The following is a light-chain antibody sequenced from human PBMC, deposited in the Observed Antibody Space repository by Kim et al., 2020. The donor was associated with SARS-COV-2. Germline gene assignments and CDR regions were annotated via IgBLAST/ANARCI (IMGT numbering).Light chain of an antibody. V-gene: IGLV2-14*02. CDR3: VLYTSDIVL. CDR2: EVN. Sequence: PGQSIALSCTGTTSDVGSPNLVSGYQDHPGKAPKLIIYEVNKRPSGVSDRFSGSKSGNTASLTVSGLQADDEADYYCVLYTSDIVLFGGGTQLTVL. J-gene: IGLJ2*01. CDR1: TSDVGSPNL.